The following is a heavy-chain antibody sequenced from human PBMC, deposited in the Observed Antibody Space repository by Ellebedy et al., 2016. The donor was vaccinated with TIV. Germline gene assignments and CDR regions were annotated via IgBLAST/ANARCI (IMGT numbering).Heavy chain of an antibody. Sequence: ASVKVSCKASGYTFTSYVISWVRQAPGQGLEWMAWISAYTGNSNYAQKFQGRGTVTTDTSTSTAYLELRNLKSDDTAVYYCARDMVQGMVARYLWFDYWGQGTLVTVSS. V-gene: IGHV1-18*01. CDR2: ISAYTGNS. CDR1: GYTFTSYV. J-gene: IGHJ4*02. D-gene: IGHD1-26*01. CDR3: ARDMVQGMVARYLWFDY.